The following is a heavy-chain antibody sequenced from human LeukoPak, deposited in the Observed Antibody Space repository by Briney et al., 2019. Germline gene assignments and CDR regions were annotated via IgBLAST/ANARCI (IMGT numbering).Heavy chain of an antibody. Sequence: GGTLRLSCAVSGFTFSSYAMSWVRQAPGKGLEWVSAISGSGGSTYYADSVKGRFTVSRDNSKNTLYLQMNSLRAEDTAVYYCANDGAYYDSNTDAFDIWGQGTMVTVSS. CDR1: GFTFSSYA. CDR3: ANDGAYYDSNTDAFDI. D-gene: IGHD3-22*01. CDR2: ISGSGGST. J-gene: IGHJ3*02. V-gene: IGHV3-23*01.